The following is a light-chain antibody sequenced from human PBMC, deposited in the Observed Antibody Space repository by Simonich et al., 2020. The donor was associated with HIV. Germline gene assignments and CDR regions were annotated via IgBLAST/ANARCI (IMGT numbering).Light chain of an antibody. Sequence: DIVMTQSPDSLAVSLGERATINCKSSRTILYSPNNKNYLAWYQQKPGQPPKLLIYWASTRESGVPDRFSASGSGTDFTLTINSLQAEDVAVYYCQQYYSTPQTFGQGTKVEIK. CDR2: WAS. V-gene: IGKV4-1*01. J-gene: IGKJ1*01. CDR1: RTILYSPNNKNY. CDR3: QQYYSTPQT.